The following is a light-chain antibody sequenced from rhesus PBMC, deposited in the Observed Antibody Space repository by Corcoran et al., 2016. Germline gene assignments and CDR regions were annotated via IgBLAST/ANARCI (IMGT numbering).Light chain of an antibody. Sequence: DIRMTQSPSSLSASVGDRVTITCRASQAITNDLAWYQQKPGETPKLLIYESSSLPGGIPSRFSGSGSGTDFNLTISSLQPEDFSTYYCQHYYNVPYSFGQGTKVEI. CDR1: QAITND. V-gene: IGKV1-25*01. CDR2: ESS. CDR3: QHYYNVPYS. J-gene: IGKJ2*01.